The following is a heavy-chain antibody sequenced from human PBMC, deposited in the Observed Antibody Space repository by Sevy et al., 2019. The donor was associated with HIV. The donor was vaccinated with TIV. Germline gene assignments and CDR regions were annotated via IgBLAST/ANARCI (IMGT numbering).Heavy chain of an antibody. CDR3: ARVGPTAGSRTDAFDI. CDR2: VNHGGST. D-gene: IGHD6-19*01. J-gene: IGHJ3*02. V-gene: IGHV4-34*01. Sequence: SENLSLTCAVYGGSFSGYYWTWIRQSPGKGLEWFGEVNHGGSTNYDPSLKSLLTISVDKSKRHFSLKLNSVTAADTAIYYCARVGPTAGSRTDAFDIWGQGTMVTVSS. CDR1: GGSFSGYY.